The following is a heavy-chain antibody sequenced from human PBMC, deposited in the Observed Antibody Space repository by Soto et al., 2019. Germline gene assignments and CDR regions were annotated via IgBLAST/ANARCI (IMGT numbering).Heavy chain of an antibody. J-gene: IGHJ6*02. CDR3: ARDCRYCSGGSIFGQYGMDV. CDR1: GGTFSSYA. CDR2: IIPIFGTA. D-gene: IGHD2-15*01. V-gene: IGHV1-69*13. Sequence: GASVKVSCTASGGTFSSYAISWVRQAPGQGLEWMGGIIPIFGTANYAQKFQGRVTITADESTSTAYMELSSLRSEDTAVYYCARDCRYCSGGSIFGQYGMDVWGQGTTVTVSS.